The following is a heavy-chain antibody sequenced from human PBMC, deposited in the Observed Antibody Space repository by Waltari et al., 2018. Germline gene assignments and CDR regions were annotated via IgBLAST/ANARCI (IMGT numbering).Heavy chain of an antibody. CDR3: ARGATVTISHAEYFQH. Sequence: QVQLVQSGAEVKKPGASVKVSCKASGYTFTSYDINWVRQATGQGLEWMGWNNPNRGNTGYAQKFQGRVTITRNTSISTAYMELSSLRSEDTAVYYCARGATVTISHAEYFQHWGQGTLVTVSS. CDR1: GYTFTSYD. CDR2: NNPNRGNT. J-gene: IGHJ1*01. D-gene: IGHD4-17*01. V-gene: IGHV1-8*03.